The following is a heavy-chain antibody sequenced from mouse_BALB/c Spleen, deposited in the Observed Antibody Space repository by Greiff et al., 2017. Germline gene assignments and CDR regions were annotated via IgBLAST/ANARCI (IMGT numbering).Heavy chain of an antibody. CDR1: GYTFTDYN. V-gene: IGHV1-18*01. CDR2: INPNNGGT. CDR3: ARAHYYGYWFAY. J-gene: IGHJ3*01. D-gene: IGHD1-2*01. Sequence: VQLQQSGPELVKPGASVKIPCKASGYTFTDYNMDWVKQSHGKSLEWIGDINPNNGGTIYNQKFKGKATLTVDKSSSTAYMELRSLTSEDTAVYYCARAHYYGYWFAYWGQGTLVTVSA.